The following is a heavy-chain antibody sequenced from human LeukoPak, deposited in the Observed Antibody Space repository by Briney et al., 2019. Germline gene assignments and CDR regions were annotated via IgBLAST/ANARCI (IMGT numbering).Heavy chain of an antibody. J-gene: IGHJ4*02. D-gene: IGHD3-10*01. Sequence: SVKVSCKASGGTFSSYAISWVRQAPGQGLEWMGGIIPIFGTANYAQKFQGRVTITADESTSTAYMELSSLRSEDTAVYYCASLGRGLLLWFGGDYYFDYWGQGTLVTVSS. CDR3: ASLGRGLLLWFGGDYYFDY. CDR1: GGTFSSYA. CDR2: IIPIFGTA. V-gene: IGHV1-69*01.